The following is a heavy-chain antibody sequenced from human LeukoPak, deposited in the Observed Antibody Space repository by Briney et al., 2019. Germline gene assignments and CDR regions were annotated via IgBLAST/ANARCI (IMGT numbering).Heavy chain of an antibody. CDR1: GFTFSSYA. CDR2: ISGNSAYT. V-gene: IGHV3-23*01. Sequence: GGSLRLSCAASGFTFSSYAMSWVRQAPGKGLEWVSIISGNSAYTYYADSVKGRFTISRDNSKNTVSLQMNSLRAEDTAVYYCTRRARDVDCWGQGTLVTVSS. J-gene: IGHJ4*02. CDR3: TRRARDVDC.